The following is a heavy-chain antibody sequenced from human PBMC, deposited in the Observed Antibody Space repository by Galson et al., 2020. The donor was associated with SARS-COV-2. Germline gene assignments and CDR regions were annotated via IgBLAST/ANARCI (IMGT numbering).Heavy chain of an antibody. V-gene: IGHV3-33*01. CDR1: GFTFSSYG. CDR2: IWYDGSNK. Sequence: GGSLRLSCAASGFTFSSYGMHWVRQAPGKGLEWVAVIWYDGSNKYYADSVKGRFTISRDNSKNTLYLQMNSLRAEDTAVYYCARDAVAGNPYYYYMDVWGKGTTVTVSS. CDR3: ARDAVAGNPYYYYMDV. D-gene: IGHD6-19*01. J-gene: IGHJ6*03.